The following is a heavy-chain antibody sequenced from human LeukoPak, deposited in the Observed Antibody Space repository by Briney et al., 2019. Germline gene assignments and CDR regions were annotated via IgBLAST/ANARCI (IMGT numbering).Heavy chain of an antibody. D-gene: IGHD3-9*01. CDR3: ARDPRHTDDIFDYYYYGMDV. V-gene: IGHV3-33*01. Sequence: PGGSLRLSCAASGFTFSSYGMHWVRQAPGKGLEWVAVIWYDGSNKYYADSVKGRFTISRDNSKNTLYLQMNSLRAEDTAVYYCARDPRHTDDIFDYYYYGMDVWGQGTTVTVSS. CDR2: IWYDGSNK. J-gene: IGHJ6*02. CDR1: GFTFSSYG.